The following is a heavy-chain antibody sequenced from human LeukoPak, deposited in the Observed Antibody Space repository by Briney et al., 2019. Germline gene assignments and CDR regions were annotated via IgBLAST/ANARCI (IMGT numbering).Heavy chain of an antibody. CDR3: AREGEVEMATNHFDY. Sequence: ASVKVSCKTSGYTFTSLDINWVRQASGQGLEWMGWMNTHSGNTGYAQQFQGRVTITRNTSISTVYMELSSLRSEDTAVYYCAREGEVEMATNHFDYWGQGTLVTVSS. V-gene: IGHV1-8*03. J-gene: IGHJ4*02. CDR1: GYTFTSLD. D-gene: IGHD5-24*01. CDR2: MNTHSGNT.